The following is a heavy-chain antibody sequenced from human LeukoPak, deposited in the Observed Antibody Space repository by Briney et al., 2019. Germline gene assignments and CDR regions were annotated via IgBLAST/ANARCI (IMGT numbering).Heavy chain of an antibody. CDR3: AKDASSGYYRLNWYFDL. CDR1: GFTFDDYA. J-gene: IGHJ2*01. CDR2: ISWNSGSI. D-gene: IGHD3-22*01. Sequence: GRSLRLSCAASGFTFDDYAMHWVRQAPGKGLEWVSGISWNSGSIGYADSVKGRFTISRDNAKNSLYLQMNSLRAEDTALYYCAKDASSGYYRLNWYFDLWGRGTLVTVSS. V-gene: IGHV3-9*01.